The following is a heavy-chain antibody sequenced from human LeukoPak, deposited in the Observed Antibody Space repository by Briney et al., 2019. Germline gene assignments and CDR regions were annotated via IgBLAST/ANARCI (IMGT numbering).Heavy chain of an antibody. D-gene: IGHD2/OR15-2a*01. Sequence: GESLKISCRVSGDGLDNYWIGWVRHMSGEGLQRVAIIHPRCSATHYSQSFQGRVSISADKAITTAYLQWNSLRTSDTAIYFCARRAHFAQIGRDWFDPWGQGTLVTVSS. CDR1: GDGLDNYW. CDR2: IHPRCSAT. J-gene: IGHJ5*02. V-gene: IGHV5-51*01. CDR3: ARRAHFAQIGRDWFDP.